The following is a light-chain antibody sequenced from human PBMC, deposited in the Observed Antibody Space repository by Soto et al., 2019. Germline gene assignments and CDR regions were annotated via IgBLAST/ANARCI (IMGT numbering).Light chain of an antibody. CDR1: QSVSNNY. V-gene: IGKV3-20*01. Sequence: EIVLTQSPGTLSLSPGERATLSFRASQSVSNNYLAWYKQKPGQDPRLLIYGASNRATGIPDRFSGSGSGTDFTLTISRLEPEDFAVYYCQQYGSSGTFGQGTKVDI. J-gene: IGKJ1*01. CDR2: GAS. CDR3: QQYGSSGT.